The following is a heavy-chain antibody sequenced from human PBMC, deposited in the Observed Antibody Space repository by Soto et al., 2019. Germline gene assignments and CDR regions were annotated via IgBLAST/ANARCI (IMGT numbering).Heavy chain of an antibody. Sequence: SVKVSCKASGGTFSSYAISWVRQAPGQGLECMGGIIPVFGTANYAQKFQGRVTINADESTSTVYMELSSLRSEDTAVYYCARGWNHFPHWGQGTLVTVSS. D-gene: IGHD1-1*01. V-gene: IGHV1-69*13. CDR1: GGTFSSYA. J-gene: IGHJ1*01. CDR2: IIPVFGTA. CDR3: ARGWNHFPH.